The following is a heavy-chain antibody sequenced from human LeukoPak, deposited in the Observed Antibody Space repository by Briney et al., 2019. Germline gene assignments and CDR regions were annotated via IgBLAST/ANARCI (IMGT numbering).Heavy chain of an antibody. V-gene: IGHV4-38-2*02. CDR2: IGEST. CDR3: ARENGPSYYDSSGLFFDY. J-gene: IGHJ4*02. CDR1: GFTFSSYA. Sequence: GSLRLSCAASGFTFSSYAMSWVRQAPGKGLEWIGNIGESTYYNPSLKSRVTISVDTSKNQFSLRLSSVTAADTAVYYCARENGPSYYDSSGLFFDYWGQGTLVTVSS. D-gene: IGHD3-22*01.